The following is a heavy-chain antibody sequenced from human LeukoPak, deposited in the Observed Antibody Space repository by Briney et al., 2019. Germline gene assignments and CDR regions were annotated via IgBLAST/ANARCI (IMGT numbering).Heavy chain of an antibody. CDR3: AKGQMVRGVTTSYYMDA. CDR1: GFTFSSYV. Sequence: GGSLRLSCAASGFTFSSYVMSWVRQAPGKGLEWVSAIGGYSLAVYNAQSLKGRFTVSRDNSKNTLYLQVTDLRVDDTAVYYCAKGQMVRGVTTSYYMDAWGKGTRVTVSS. CDR2: IGGYSLAV. V-gene: IGHV3-23*01. D-gene: IGHD3-10*01. J-gene: IGHJ6*03.